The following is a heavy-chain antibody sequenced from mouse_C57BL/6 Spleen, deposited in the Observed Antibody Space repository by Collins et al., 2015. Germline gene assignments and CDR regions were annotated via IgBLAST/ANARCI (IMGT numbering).Heavy chain of an antibody. Sequence: VQLQQSGPELVKPGASVKISCKASGYSFTSYYIHWVKQRPGQGLEWIGWIYPGSGNSKYNEKFKGKATLTADTSSSTAYMQLNSLTSEDSAVYYCAREGYGNYYAMDYWGQGTSVTVSS. D-gene: IGHD2-10*02. V-gene: IGHV1-66*01. CDR2: IYPGSGNS. CDR1: GYSFTSYY. CDR3: AREGYGNYYAMDY. J-gene: IGHJ4*01.